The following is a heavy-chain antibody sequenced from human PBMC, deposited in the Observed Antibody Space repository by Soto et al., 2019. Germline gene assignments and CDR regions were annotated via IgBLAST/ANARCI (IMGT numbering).Heavy chain of an antibody. CDR1: GFTFSNYG. D-gene: IGHD1-26*01. J-gene: IGHJ6*02. CDR3: ARSGVSGTLYYYYGMDV. Sequence: PGGSLRLSCAASGFTFSNYGMHWVRQAPGKGLEWVAVISYDGSNKYYADSVKGRFAISRDNSKNTLYLQMNSLRAEDTAVYYCARSGVSGTLYYYYGMDVWGQGTTVTVSS. V-gene: IGHV3-30*03. CDR2: ISYDGSNK.